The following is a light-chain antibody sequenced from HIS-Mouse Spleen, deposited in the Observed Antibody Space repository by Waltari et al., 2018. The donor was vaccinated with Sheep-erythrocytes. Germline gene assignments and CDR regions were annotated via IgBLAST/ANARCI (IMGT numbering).Light chain of an antibody. CDR2: YDD. CDR1: SSNIGNNP. CDR3: AAWDDSLNGVV. J-gene: IGLJ2*01. Sequence: QSVLTQPPSVSEAPRQRVTISCSGSSSNIGNNPVTRYQQPPGKAPKLLIYYDDLLPSGVSDRFSGSKSGTSASLAISGLQSEDEADYYCAAWDDSLNGVVFGGGTKLTVL. V-gene: IGLV1-36*01.